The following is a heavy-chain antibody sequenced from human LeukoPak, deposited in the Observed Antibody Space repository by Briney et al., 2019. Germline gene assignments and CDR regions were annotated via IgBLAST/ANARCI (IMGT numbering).Heavy chain of an antibody. CDR3: ARYLDSGSYPD. CDR1: GYSFTSYW. V-gene: IGHV5-51*01. Sequence: GEPLKISCKGSGYSFTSYWIGWVRQMHGKGREWMGIIYPGDSDTRYSPSFQGQVTISADKSISTAYLQWSSLKASDTAMYYCARYLDSGSYPDWGQGTLVTVSS. CDR2: IYPGDSDT. J-gene: IGHJ4*02. D-gene: IGHD1-26*01.